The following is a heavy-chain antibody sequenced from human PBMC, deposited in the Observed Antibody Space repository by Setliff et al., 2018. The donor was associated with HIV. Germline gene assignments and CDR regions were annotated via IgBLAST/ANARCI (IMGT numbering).Heavy chain of an antibody. J-gene: IGHJ6*02. V-gene: IGHV1-8*01. CDR3: AREKNDRGLDV. CDR2: VNPNSGNT. CDR1: GYSFISYD. Sequence: ASVKVSCKTPGYSFISYDISWVRQATGQGLEWMGWVNPNSGNTDFAQKFQGRVTLTTDTSISTAYMELNSLRSDDTAVYFCAREKNDRGLDVWGQGTTVTVSS.